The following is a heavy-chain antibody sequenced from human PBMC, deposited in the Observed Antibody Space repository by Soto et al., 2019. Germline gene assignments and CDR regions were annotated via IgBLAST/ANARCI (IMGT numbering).Heavy chain of an antibody. CDR3: ARDSSSDYGSGAWWFDP. Sequence: QVQLVQSGAEVKKPGASVKVSCKASGYTFTSYYMHWVRQAPGQGLEWMGIINPSGGSTSYAQKFQGRVTMTRDTSTSTVYMELSSLRSEDTAVYYCARDSSSDYGSGAWWFDPWGQGTLVTVSS. CDR1: GYTFTSYY. V-gene: IGHV1-46*01. CDR2: INPSGGST. J-gene: IGHJ5*02. D-gene: IGHD3-10*01.